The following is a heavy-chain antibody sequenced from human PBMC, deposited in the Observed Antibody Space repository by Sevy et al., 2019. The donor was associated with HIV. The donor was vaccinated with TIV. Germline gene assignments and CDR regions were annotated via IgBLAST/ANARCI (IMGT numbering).Heavy chain of an antibody. D-gene: IGHD2-2*01. J-gene: IGHJ4*02. CDR2: IYYSGST. CDR1: GGSVSSGSYY. Sequence: SETLSLTCTVSGGSVSSGSYYWSWIRQPPGKGLEWIGYIYYSGSTNYNPSLKSRVTISVDTSKNQFSLKLSSVTAADSAVYYCARGGYCSSTSCYGGYCTGGVCYRPIDYWGQGTLVTVSS. CDR3: ARGGYCSSTSCYGGYCTGGVCYRPIDY. V-gene: IGHV4-61*01.